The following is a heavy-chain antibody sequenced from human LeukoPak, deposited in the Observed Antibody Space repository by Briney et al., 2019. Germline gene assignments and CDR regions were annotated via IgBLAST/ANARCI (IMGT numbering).Heavy chain of an antibody. CDR3: ARDALSVLYYYYGMDV. V-gene: IGHV3-7*01. J-gene: IGHJ6*02. CDR2: IKQDGSEK. CDR1: GFTFSSYW. Sequence: QSGRSLRLSCAASGFTFSSYWMSWVRQAPGKGLEWVANIKQDGSEKYYVDSVKGRFTISRDNAKNSLYLQMNSLRAEDTAVYYCARDALSVLYYYYGMDVWGQGTTVTVSS. D-gene: IGHD3-10*01.